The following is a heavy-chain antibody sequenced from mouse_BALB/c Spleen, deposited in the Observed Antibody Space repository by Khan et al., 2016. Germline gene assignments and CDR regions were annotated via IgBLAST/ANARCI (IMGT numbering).Heavy chain of an antibody. J-gene: IGHJ3*01. CDR1: GYSFTDYF. CDR3: VPDGHYAY. CDR2: IDPYSGDT. Sequence: EVQLQESGPELVKPGASVKISCKASGYSFTDYFMNWVKQSHGMSLEWIGRIDPYSGDTFYNQKFKGKATLTVDKSSPTAHMDLLSLTSEDSAVYYCVPDGHYAYWGQGTLVTVSA. D-gene: IGHD2-3*01. V-gene: IGHV1-37*01.